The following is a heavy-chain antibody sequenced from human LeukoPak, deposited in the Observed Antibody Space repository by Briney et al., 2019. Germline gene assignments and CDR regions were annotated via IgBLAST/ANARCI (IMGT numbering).Heavy chain of an antibody. Sequence: GGSLRLSCAASGFTVSSNYMSWVRQAPGKGLEWVSVIYSGGSTYYADSVKGRFTISRDNSNNTLYLQMNSLRAEDTAVYYCARDGSGSYYNGYYGMDVWGQGTTVTVSS. CDR1: GFTVSSNY. D-gene: IGHD3-10*01. V-gene: IGHV3-53*01. CDR3: ARDGSGSYYNGYYGMDV. J-gene: IGHJ6*02. CDR2: IYSGGST.